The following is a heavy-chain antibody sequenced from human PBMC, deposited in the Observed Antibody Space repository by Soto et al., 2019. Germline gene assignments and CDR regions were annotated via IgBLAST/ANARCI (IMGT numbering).Heavy chain of an antibody. CDR2: ISYDGSNK. CDR1: GFTFSSYA. V-gene: IGHV3-30-3*01. Sequence: QVQLVESGGGVVQPGRSLRLSCAASGFTFSSYAMHWVRQAPGKGLEWVAVISYDGSNKYYADSVKGRFTISRDNSKNTLYLQMNSLRAEDTAVHYCARAEMYYFDYWGQGTLVTVSS. CDR3: ARAEMYYFDY. J-gene: IGHJ4*02.